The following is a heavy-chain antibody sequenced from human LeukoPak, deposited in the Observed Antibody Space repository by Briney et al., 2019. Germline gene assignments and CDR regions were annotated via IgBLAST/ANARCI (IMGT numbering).Heavy chain of an antibody. Sequence: PGGSLRLSCTASGFTFSSYWMNWVRQAPGKGLEWVANIKQDGSEKYYVDSVKGRFTISRDNAKKSLYLQMNSLRAEDTAVYYCARGYGDSIHFDSWGQGTLVTVSS. D-gene: IGHD4-17*01. CDR2: IKQDGSEK. CDR3: ARGYGDSIHFDS. V-gene: IGHV3-7*04. CDR1: GFTFSSYW. J-gene: IGHJ4*02.